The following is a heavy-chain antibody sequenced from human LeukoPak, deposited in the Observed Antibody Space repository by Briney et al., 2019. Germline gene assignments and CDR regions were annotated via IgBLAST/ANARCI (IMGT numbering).Heavy chain of an antibody. V-gene: IGHV1-2*02. Sequence: ASVSVSFTPSEYTVTFYYGHWVRQAPGHHLEGMGWFNPNGGGTRYAQRFQGRFSMTSDTSINTAYWEVTRLTPDDTAIYYCASIVGGRTSGFDFWGQGTLVTVSS. CDR1: EYTVTFYY. CDR2: FNPNGGGT. D-gene: IGHD1-26*01. CDR3: ASIVGGRTSGFDF. J-gene: IGHJ4*02.